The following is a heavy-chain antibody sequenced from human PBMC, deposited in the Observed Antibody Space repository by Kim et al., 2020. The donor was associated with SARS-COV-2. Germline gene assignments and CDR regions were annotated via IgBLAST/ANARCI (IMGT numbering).Heavy chain of an antibody. CDR2: LSSSSSTI. CDR1: GFTFSSYS. V-gene: IGHV3-48*02. CDR3: ARDPPRAGSSWPEYYYYGMHV. Sequence: GGSLRLSCAASGFTFSSYSMNWVRQAPGKGLEWVSYLSSSSSTIYYADSVKGRFTISRDNTKNSLYLQMNSLRDEDTAVYYCARDPPRAGSSWPEYYYYGMHVWSQETTITVSS. D-gene: IGHD6-13*01. J-gene: IGHJ6*02.